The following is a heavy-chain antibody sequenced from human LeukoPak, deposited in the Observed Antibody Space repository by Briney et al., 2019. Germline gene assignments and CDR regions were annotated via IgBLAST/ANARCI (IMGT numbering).Heavy chain of an antibody. V-gene: IGHV3-23*01. CDR1: GLIFRSYA. J-gene: IGHJ4*02. CDR2: MSGSGSNT. CDR3: ARDLSSDY. D-gene: IGHD2/OR15-2a*01. Sequence: HPGGSLRLSCAASGLIFRSYAMSWVRQAPGKGLEWVSTMSGSGSNTNYADSVKGRFTISRDNAKNTVYLQMNSLRVEDTAVYYCARDLSSDYWGQGTQVTVSS.